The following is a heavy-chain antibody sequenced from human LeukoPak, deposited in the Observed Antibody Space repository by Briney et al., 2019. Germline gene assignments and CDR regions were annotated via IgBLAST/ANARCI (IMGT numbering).Heavy chain of an antibody. V-gene: IGHV1-24*01. Sequence: VSVKVSCKVSGYTLTELSMHWARQAPGKGLEWMGGFDPEDGETIYAQKFQGRVTMTEDTSTDTAYMELSSLRSEDTAVYYCATDGPYCGGDCYSYRFDYWGQGTLVTVSS. D-gene: IGHD2-21*02. CDR3: ATDGPYCGGDCYSYRFDY. J-gene: IGHJ4*02. CDR1: GYTLTELS. CDR2: FDPEDGET.